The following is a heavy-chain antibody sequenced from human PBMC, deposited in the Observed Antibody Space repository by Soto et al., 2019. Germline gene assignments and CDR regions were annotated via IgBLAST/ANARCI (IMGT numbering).Heavy chain of an antibody. J-gene: IGHJ4*02. D-gene: IGHD2-21*02. CDR3: ARAEVTQYSFDY. CDR2: ISYDGSNK. V-gene: IGHV3-30-3*01. CDR1: GFTFSSYA. Sequence: GSLRLSCAASGFTFSSYAMHWVRQAPGKGLEWVAVISYDGSNKYYADSVKGRFTISRDNSKNTLYLQMNSLRAEDTAVYYCARAEVTQYSFDYWGQRSLVTVSS.